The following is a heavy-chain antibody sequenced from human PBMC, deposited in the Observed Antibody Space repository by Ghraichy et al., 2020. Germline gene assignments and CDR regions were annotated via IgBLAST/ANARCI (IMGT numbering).Heavy chain of an antibody. Sequence: GGSLRLSCAASGFTFSNFAMSWVRQAPGKGLEWVAAISGSGGTTYYGESLRGRFTISRDNWNNTVSLEMNSLRVDETAVYYCAKGMKATRLGAFDVWGQGTTVTVSP. CDR1: GFTFSNFA. D-gene: IGHD3-16*01. V-gene: IGHV3-23*01. CDR3: AKGMKATRLGAFDV. J-gene: IGHJ3*01. CDR2: ISGSGGTT.